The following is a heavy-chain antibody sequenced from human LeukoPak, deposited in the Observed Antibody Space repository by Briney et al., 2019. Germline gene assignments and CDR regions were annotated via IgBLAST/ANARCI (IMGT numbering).Heavy chain of an antibody. D-gene: IGHD6-19*01. CDR3: AKPNHSSGWYGFDY. V-gene: IGHV3-23*01. J-gene: IGHJ4*02. CDR1: GFTFSSYA. Sequence: GGSLRPSCAASGFTFSSYAMSWVRQAPGKGLEWVSAISGSGGSTYYADSVKGRFTISRDNSKNTLYLQMNSLRAEDTAVYYCAKPNHSSGWYGFDYWGQGTLVTVSS. CDR2: ISGSGGST.